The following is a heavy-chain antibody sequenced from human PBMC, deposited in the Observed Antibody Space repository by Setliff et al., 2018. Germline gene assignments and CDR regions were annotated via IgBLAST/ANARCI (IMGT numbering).Heavy chain of an antibody. J-gene: IGHJ6*03. CDR3: ARLGGSSGSGGFYYYYYYMDV. Sequence: SETLSLTCAVYGGSFSGYYWSWIRQPPGKGLEWIGEINHSGSTNYNPSLESRVTISVDTSKNQFSLKLSSVTAADTAVYYCARLGGSSGSGGFYYYYYYMDVWGKGTTVTVSS. CDR2: INHSGST. V-gene: IGHV4-34*01. CDR1: GGSFSGYY. D-gene: IGHD3-22*01.